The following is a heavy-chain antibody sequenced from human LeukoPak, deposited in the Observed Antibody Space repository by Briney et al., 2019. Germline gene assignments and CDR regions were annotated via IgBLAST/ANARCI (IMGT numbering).Heavy chain of an antibody. CDR2: ISYSGST. D-gene: IGHD3-10*01. CDR1: GGSISSSSHY. Sequence: SETLSLTCTVSGGSISSSSHYWGWIRQPPGKGMDWIGSISYSGSTYYNPSLKSRVTISVDTSKNQFSLKLSSVTAADTAVYYCARDLREFAWRFDYWGQGTLVTVSS. V-gene: IGHV4-39*07. J-gene: IGHJ4*02. CDR3: ARDLREFAWRFDY.